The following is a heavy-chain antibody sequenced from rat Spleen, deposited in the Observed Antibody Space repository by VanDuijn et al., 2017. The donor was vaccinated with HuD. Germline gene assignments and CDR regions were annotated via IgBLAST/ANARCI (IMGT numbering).Heavy chain of an antibody. CDR1: GFTFSDHN. Sequence: EVQLVESGGGLVQPGRSLKLSCAASGFTFSDHNMAWVRQAPKKGLEWVATINYDGSRTYYRDSVKGRFTISRESAKNILYLQMDNLRSEDTATYYCTRHLTENSYFEYWGQGTMVTVSS. J-gene: IGHJ1*01. V-gene: IGHV5-7*01. CDR3: TRHLTENSYFEY. CDR2: INYDGSRT. D-gene: IGHD1-7*01.